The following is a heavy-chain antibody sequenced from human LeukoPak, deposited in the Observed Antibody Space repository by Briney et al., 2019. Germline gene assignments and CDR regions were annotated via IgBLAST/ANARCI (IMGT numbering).Heavy chain of an antibody. J-gene: IGHJ4*02. Sequence: GGSLRLSCAASGFSFSGYWMNWVRQAPGKGLEWLANINQGGSHEYYLDSVKGRFTISRDNAKNSLYLQMNSLRAEDTALYYCATWGGREDYWGQGTLVTVSS. V-gene: IGHV3-7*01. CDR3: ATWGGREDY. CDR1: GFSFSGYW. CDR2: INQGGSHE. D-gene: IGHD3-16*01.